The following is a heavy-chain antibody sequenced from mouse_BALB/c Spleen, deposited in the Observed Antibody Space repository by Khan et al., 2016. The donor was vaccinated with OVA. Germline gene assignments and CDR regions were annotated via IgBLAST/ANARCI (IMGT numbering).Heavy chain of an antibody. J-gene: IGHJ3*01. CDR2: ISSGSSTI. V-gene: IGHV5-17*02. Sequence: EVQLVESGGGLVQPGGSRKLSCAASGFTFSSFGMHWVRQAPEKGLEWVAYISSGSSTIYYADTVKGRFTISRDNPKNTLFLQMTSLRSEDTAMYYCASHSWFAYWGQGTLVTVSA. CDR3: ASHSWFAY. CDR1: GFTFSSFG.